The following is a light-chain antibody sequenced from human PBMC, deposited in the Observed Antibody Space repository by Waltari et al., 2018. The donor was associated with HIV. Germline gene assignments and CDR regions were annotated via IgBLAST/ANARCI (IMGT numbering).Light chain of an antibody. CDR1: SSDVGGYNY. V-gene: IGLV2-14*01. CDR3: SSYTSNSNVV. J-gene: IGLJ2*01. CDR2: EVS. Sequence: QSALTQPASVSGSPGQSIPISCTGTSSDVGGYNYVSWYQQHPGTAPKLMIYEVSNRPSWVSNRFSGSKSGNTASLTISGLQAEDEADYYCSSYTSNSNVVFGGRTKLTVL.